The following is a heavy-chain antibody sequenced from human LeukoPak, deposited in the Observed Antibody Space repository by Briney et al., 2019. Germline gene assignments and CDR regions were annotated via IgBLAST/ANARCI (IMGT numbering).Heavy chain of an antibody. V-gene: IGHV1-2*02. CDR1: GYTFTGYY. CDR2: INPNSGDT. CDR3: AREEQYYDSSGSFDY. D-gene: IGHD3-22*01. Sequence: ASVKISCKASGYTFTGYYMHWVRQAPGQGLEWMGWINPNSGDTNYAQKFQGRVTMTRDTSISTAYMELSRLRSDDTAVYYCAREEQYYDSSGSFDYWGQGTLVTVSS. J-gene: IGHJ4*02.